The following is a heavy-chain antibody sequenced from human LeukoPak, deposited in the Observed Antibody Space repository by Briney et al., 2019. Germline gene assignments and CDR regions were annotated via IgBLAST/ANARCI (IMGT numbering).Heavy chain of an antibody. CDR3: AREDRVVTAIPPYFDY. V-gene: IGHV1-8*01. Sequence: GASVKVSCKASGYTFTSYDTNWVRQAPGQGLEWMGWMNPNTANTGYAQKFQGRVTITRNTSISTSYMELNSLRSEDTAVYYCAREDRVVTAIPPYFDYWGQGTLVTVSS. J-gene: IGHJ4*02. CDR1: GYTFTSYD. CDR2: MNPNTANT. D-gene: IGHD2-21*02.